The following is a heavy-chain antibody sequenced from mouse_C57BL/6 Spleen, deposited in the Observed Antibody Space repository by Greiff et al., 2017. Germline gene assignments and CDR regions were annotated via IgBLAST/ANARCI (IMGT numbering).Heavy chain of an antibody. CDR3: AKGLYYYGSSLWYFDV. J-gene: IGHJ1*03. D-gene: IGHD1-1*01. CDR1: GYTFTSYW. Sequence: QVQLQQSGAELVRPGSSVKLSCKASGYTFTSYWMHWVKQRPIQGLEWIGNIDPSDSETNYNQKFKDKATLTVDKSSSTAYMQLSSLTSEDSAVYYCAKGLYYYGSSLWYFDVWGTGTTVTVSS. CDR2: IDPSDSET. V-gene: IGHV1-52*01.